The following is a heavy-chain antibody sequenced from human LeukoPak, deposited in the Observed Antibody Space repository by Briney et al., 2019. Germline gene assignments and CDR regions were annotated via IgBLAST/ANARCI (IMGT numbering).Heavy chain of an antibody. CDR2: IFYSGST. J-gene: IGHJ5*01. V-gene: IGHV4-59*01. Sequence: KTSETLSLTCSVSGDSIGSYYWTWIRQSPGKGPEWIGYIFYSGSTNYSPSLKSRVTISVDTSNNQFSLQLRSVNAADTAIYYCARGRARDGSYPWLDSWGQGTLVTVSS. CDR1: GDSIGSYY. CDR3: ARGRARDGSYPWLDS. D-gene: IGHD3-16*02.